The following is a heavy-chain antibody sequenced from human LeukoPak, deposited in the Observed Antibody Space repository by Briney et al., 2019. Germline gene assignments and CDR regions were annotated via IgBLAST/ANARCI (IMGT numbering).Heavy chain of an antibody. J-gene: IGHJ4*02. D-gene: IGHD4-17*01. CDR1: GGTFTTYA. CDR2: IILIFGTA. V-gene: IGHV1-69*05. CDR3: ARGATVTDKRLDY. Sequence: SVKVSCKSSGGTFTTYAISWVGQAPGQGRKGMGGIILIFGTAIYAQKFQGRVTITTDESTSTAYMEVSSLRSEDTAVYYRARGATVTDKRLDYWGQGTLVTVSS.